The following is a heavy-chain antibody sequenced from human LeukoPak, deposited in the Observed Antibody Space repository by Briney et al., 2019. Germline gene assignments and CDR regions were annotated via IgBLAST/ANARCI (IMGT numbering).Heavy chain of an antibody. D-gene: IGHD2-15*01. CDR2: IILIFGTA. CDR1: GGTFTSYA. V-gene: IGHV1-69*05. Sequence: EAAVKVSCKASGGTFTSYAISWVRQAPGQGLEWMGRIILIFGTANSAQKFQGRVTITTDESTSTAYMELSSLRSEDTAVYDCARATTFRYGGSQSFDYWGQGTLVTVSS. CDR3: ARATTFRYGGSQSFDY. J-gene: IGHJ4*02.